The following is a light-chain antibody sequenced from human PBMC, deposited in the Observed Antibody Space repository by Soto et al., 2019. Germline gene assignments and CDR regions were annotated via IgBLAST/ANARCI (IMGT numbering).Light chain of an antibody. CDR1: QSLLHSNGYNY. V-gene: IGKV2-28*01. Sequence: MVVKQSPRSLPFKPCGSASISCRSSQSLLHSNGYNYLDWYLQKPGQSPQLLIYLGSNRASGVPDRFSGSGSGTDFTLKISRVEAEDVGVYYCMQALQSWTFGQGTKVDIK. CDR3: MQALQSWT. J-gene: IGKJ1*01. CDR2: LGS.